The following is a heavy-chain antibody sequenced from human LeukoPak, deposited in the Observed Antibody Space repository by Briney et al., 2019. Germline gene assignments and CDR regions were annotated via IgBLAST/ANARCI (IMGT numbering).Heavy chain of an antibody. CDR3: ARFIAAPYYFDY. V-gene: IGHV3-7*01. CDR1: GFTFSNYW. Sequence: PGGSLRLSCAASGFTFSNYWMSWVRQAPGKGLGWVANINQDSSEKYYVDSVKGRFTISRDNAKNSLYLQMNSLRAEDTAVYYCARFIAAPYYFDYWGRGTLVTVSS. J-gene: IGHJ4*02. CDR2: INQDSSEK. D-gene: IGHD6-13*01.